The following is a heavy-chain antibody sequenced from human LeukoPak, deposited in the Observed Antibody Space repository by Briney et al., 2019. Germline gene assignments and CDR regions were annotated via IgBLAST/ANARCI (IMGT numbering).Heavy chain of an antibody. J-gene: IGHJ4*02. CDR1: GGSISGSRYY. V-gene: IGHV4-39*07. Sequence: PSETLSLTCTVSGGSISGSRYYWGWIRQPPGKGLEWIGSIYYSGSTNYNPSLKSRVTISVDTSKNQFSLKLSSVTAADTAVYYCARWYGDGDYWGYYFDYWGQGTLVTVSS. CDR3: ARWYGDGDYWGYYFDY. CDR2: IYYSGST. D-gene: IGHD4-17*01.